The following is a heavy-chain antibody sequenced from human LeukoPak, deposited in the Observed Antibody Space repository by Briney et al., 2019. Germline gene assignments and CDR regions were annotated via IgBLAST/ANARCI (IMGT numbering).Heavy chain of an antibody. CDR1: GGSFSGYY. D-gene: IGHD2-2*01. J-gene: IGHJ4*02. Sequence: SETLSLTCAVYGGSFSGYYWSWIRQPPGKGLEWIGEINHSGSTNYNPSLKSRVTISVDTSKNQFSLKLSSVTAADTAVYYCARGVEDIVVVPAHRFDYWGQGTLVTVSS. CDR3: ARGVEDIVVVPAHRFDY. CDR2: INHSGST. V-gene: IGHV4-34*01.